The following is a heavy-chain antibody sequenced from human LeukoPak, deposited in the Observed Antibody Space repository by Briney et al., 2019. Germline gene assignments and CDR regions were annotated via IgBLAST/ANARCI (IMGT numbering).Heavy chain of an antibody. Sequence: ASVKVSCKASGYTFTAQYMHWVRQAPGEGLEWMGRINPDSGGTNSAQKFQGRVTMTRDTSISTFYMELSSLSSDDSAVYYCARGKTGSGWYFLDYWGQGTLVTVSS. V-gene: IGHV1-2*06. CDR3: ARGKTGSGWYFLDY. D-gene: IGHD6-19*01. CDR2: INPDSGGT. CDR1: GYTFTAQY. J-gene: IGHJ4*02.